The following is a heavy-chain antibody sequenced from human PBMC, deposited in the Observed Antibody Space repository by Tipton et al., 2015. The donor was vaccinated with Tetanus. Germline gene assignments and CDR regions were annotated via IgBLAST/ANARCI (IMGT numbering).Heavy chain of an antibody. CDR1: GGTFTNYA. CDR3: GRAPTRIPRPYDS. J-gene: IGHJ5*01. V-gene: IGHV1-69*01. D-gene: IGHD2-2*02. CDR2: ITPIFGTT. Sequence: QLVQSGAEMKKPGSSVKVSCKASGGTFTNYALSWVRQAPGQGLEWVGGITPIFGTTNSAPKFQGRVTITADESTNTAYMELSSLRPEAPAVYYWGRAPTRIPRPYDSGGQEAQLTVPS.